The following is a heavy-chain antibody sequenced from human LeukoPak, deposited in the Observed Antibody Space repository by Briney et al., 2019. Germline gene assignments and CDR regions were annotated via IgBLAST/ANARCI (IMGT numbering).Heavy chain of an antibody. CDR3: AKYPRVAPARSYFDY. CDR1: GFTFSNAW. J-gene: IGHJ4*02. CDR2: IKSKTDGGTT. V-gene: IGHV3-15*01. D-gene: IGHD4-23*01. Sequence: GGSLRLSCAASGFTFSNAWMSWVRQAPGKGLEWVGRIKSKTDGGTTDYAAPVKGRFTISRDDSKNTLYLQMNSLKTEDTAVYYCAKYPRVAPARSYFDYWGQGTLVTVSS.